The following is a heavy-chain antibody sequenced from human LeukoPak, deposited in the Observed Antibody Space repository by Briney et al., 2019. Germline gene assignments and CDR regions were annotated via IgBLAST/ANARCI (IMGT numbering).Heavy chain of an antibody. D-gene: IGHD2-15*01. CDR2: IIPIFGTA. CDR1: GGTFRSYA. Sequence: SVKVSCKASGGTFRSYAISWVRQAPGQGLEWMGGIIPIFGTANYAQKFQGRVTITTDESTSTAYMELSSLRSEDTAVYYCARSEGYCSGGSCPDRRYYYYYYYMDVWGKGTTVTVSS. CDR3: ARSEGYCSGGSCPDRRYYYYYYYMDV. V-gene: IGHV1-69*05. J-gene: IGHJ6*03.